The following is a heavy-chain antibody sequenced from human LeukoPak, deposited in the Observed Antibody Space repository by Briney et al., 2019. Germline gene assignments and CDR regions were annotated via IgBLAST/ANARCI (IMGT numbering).Heavy chain of an antibody. CDR1: GFTFSSYG. CDR2: ISGSGGST. D-gene: IGHD3-10*01. CDR3: ARALWFGETFPAY. V-gene: IGHV3-NL1*01. J-gene: IGHJ4*02. Sequence: GGSLRLSCAASGFTFSSYGMHWVRQAPGKGLEWVSAISGSGGSTYYADSVKGRFTISRDNAKNSLYPQMNSLRAEDTAVYYCARALWFGETFPAYWGQGTLVTVSS.